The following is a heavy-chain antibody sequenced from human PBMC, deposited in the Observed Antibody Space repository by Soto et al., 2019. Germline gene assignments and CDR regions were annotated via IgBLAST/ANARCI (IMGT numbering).Heavy chain of an antibody. CDR2: VRGNGDPP. D-gene: IGHD5-12*01. Sequence: GSLLLTCSGSGFTFSSYAMHWVRQAPGKGLEYVSGVRGNGDPPFYADSVKGRFTISRDNSKNTLYLQMSSLSADDKAVYYCVKSRGGNNFDFFDWGQGALVTVYS. V-gene: IGHV3-64D*06. CDR3: VKSRGGNNFDFFD. J-gene: IGHJ4*02. CDR1: GFTFSSYA.